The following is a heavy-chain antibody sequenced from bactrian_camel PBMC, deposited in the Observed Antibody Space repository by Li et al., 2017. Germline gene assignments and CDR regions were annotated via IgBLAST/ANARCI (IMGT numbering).Heavy chain of an antibody. Sequence: HVQLVESGGGSVQAGGSLRLSCVVSGHSRGSNCVGWYRLPPGKEREFIANIDGGGRTTYADSVKGRFTISRDNAKDTLYLQMNSLKIEDTAVYYCALGSSRQATMTARGKGTQVTVS. J-gene: IGHJ4*01. CDR2: IDGGGRT. CDR1: GHSRGSNC. D-gene: IGHD3*01. V-gene: IGHV3S53*01.